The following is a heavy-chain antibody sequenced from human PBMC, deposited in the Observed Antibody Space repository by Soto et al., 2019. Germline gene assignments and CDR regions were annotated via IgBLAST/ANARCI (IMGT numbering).Heavy chain of an antibody. V-gene: IGHV3-23*01. Sequence: GGSLRLSCAASGFTFSSYAMSWVRQAPGKGLEWVSAISGSGGSTYYADSVKGRFTISRDNSKNTLYLQMNSLRAEDTAVYYCAKRDYYDSSGHIDDWGQGTLVTVSS. CDR1: GFTFSSYA. CDR3: AKRDYYDSSGHIDD. J-gene: IGHJ4*02. CDR2: ISGSGGST. D-gene: IGHD3-22*01.